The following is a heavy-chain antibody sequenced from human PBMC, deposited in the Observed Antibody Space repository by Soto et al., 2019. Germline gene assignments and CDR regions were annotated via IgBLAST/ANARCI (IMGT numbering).Heavy chain of an antibody. J-gene: IGHJ6*02. V-gene: IGHV3-43*01. D-gene: IGHD2-15*01. CDR1: GFTSDDYT. CDR2: ISWYGGST. Sequence: GGSLRVSCEASGFTSDDYTMHSVRQAPGKGRERVSLISWYGGSTYYADSVKGRFTISRDNSKNSLYLQMTSLRTEDTALYYCAKDISEPGYCSGGSCYGGIGYYYGMDVWGQGTTVTVSS. CDR3: AKDISEPGYCSGGSCYGGIGYYYGMDV.